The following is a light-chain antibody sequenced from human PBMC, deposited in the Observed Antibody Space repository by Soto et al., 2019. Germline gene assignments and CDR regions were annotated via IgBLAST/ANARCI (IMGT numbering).Light chain of an antibody. Sequence: EIVLTQSPGPLSLSPGERATLSCRASQSVSSSYLAWYQQKPGQAPRLLIYGASSRSTGIPDRFSGSGSGTDFTLTISRLEPDDFAVYYCQQYGSSPSTFGQGTTLDIK. J-gene: IGKJ2*01. CDR2: GAS. CDR3: QQYGSSPST. CDR1: QSVSSSY. V-gene: IGKV3-20*01.